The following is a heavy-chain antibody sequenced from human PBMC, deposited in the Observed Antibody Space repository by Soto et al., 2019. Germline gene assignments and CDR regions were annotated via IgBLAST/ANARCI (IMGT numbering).Heavy chain of an antibody. V-gene: IGHV3-23*01. CDR3: AKFGMATTKRSPPYYIDY. D-gene: IGHD1-1*01. J-gene: IGHJ4*02. Sequence: GESLKISCAASGFTFSSYAMSWVRQAPGKGLEWVSSISGSGGGTYYADSVKGRFTFSRDNSKNTLYLQMNSLRAEDTAVYYCAKFGMATTKRSPPYYIDYWGQGALVTVSS. CDR1: GFTFSSYA. CDR2: ISGSGGGT.